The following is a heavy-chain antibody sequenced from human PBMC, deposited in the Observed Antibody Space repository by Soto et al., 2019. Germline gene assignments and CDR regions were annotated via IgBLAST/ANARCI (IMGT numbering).Heavy chain of an antibody. D-gene: IGHD2-2*01. CDR3: ARGWRSQDTSLSDY. CDR1: GFTFSDYY. Sequence: QVQLVESGGGLVKPGGSLRLSCAASGFTFSDYYMNWIRQAPGKGLEWVSYISPSSSYTNYADSVKGRFTIARDNAKNSLYLQRSCLRAEDTAVYYCARGWRSQDTSLSDYWGQGTLVTVST. V-gene: IGHV3-11*05. CDR2: ISPSSSYT. J-gene: IGHJ4*02.